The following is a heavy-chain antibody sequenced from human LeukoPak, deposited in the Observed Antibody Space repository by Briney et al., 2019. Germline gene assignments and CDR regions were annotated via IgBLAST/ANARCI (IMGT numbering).Heavy chain of an antibody. J-gene: IGHJ3*02. CDR3: ARDKGDFGNLAAFDI. CDR2: IYTSAST. CDR1: GGSISSGSYY. Sequence: PSQTLSLTCTVSGGSISSGSYYWSWIRQPAGKGLKWIGRIYTSASTNYNPSLKSRTTISVDTSKNQFTLKMSSVTAADTADYDCARDKGDFGNLAAFDIGGKGTMVIVSS. D-gene: IGHD3-10*01. V-gene: IGHV4-61*02.